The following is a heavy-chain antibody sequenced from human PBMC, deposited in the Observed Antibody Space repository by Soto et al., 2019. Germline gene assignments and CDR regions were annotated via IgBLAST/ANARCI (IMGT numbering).Heavy chain of an antibody. CDR2: INAGNGNT. Sequence: VQLVQSGAEVKKPGASVKVSGKASGYTFTSYAMHWVRQAPGQRLEWMGWINAGNGNTKYSQKFQGRVTITRDTSASTAYMELSSLRSEDTAVYYCARDRGPIAAAGDWFDPWGQGTLVTVSS. CDR3: ARDRGPIAAAGDWFDP. CDR1: GYTFTSYA. V-gene: IGHV1-3*01. J-gene: IGHJ5*02. D-gene: IGHD6-13*01.